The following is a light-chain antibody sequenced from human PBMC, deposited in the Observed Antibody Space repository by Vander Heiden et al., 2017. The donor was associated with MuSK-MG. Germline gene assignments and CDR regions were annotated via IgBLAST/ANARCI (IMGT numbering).Light chain of an antibody. Sequence: DIQMTQSPSSLSASVGDRVPITCRASQSISSYLNWYQQKPGKAPKLLIYAASSLQSGVPARFSGSGSGTDFTLTISSLQPEDVATYYCQQSYSTPLTFGGGTKVEIK. CDR1: QSISSY. V-gene: IGKV1-39*01. CDR2: AAS. CDR3: QQSYSTPLT. J-gene: IGKJ4*01.